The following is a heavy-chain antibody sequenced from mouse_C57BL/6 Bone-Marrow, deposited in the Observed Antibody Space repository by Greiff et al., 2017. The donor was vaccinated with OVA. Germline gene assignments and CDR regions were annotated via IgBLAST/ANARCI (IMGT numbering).Heavy chain of an antibody. V-gene: IGHV14-4*01. J-gene: IGHJ4*01. Sequence: VQLQQPGAELVRPGDSVKLSCTASGFNIKDDYMHWVKQRTEQGLEWIGWIDPENGDTEYATKFQGTATITADTSSNTAYLQLISLKSGDTAVYYCTTGLLYAMDYWGQGTSVTVSS. CDR1: GFNIKDDY. CDR2: IDPENGDT. D-gene: IGHD3-1*01. CDR3: TTGLLYAMDY.